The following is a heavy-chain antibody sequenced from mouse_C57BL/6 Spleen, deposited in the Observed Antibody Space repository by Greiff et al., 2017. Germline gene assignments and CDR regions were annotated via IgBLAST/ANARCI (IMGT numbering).Heavy chain of an antibody. V-gene: IGHV1-50*01. CDR2: IDPSDSYT. CDR1: GYTFTSYW. Sequence: VQLQQPGAELVKPGASVKLSCKASGYTFTSYWMQWVKQRPGQGLEWIGEIDPSDSYTNYNQKFKGKATLTVDTSSSTAYMPLSSLTSEDSAVYYCARVRDGVLAYWGQGTLVTVSA. J-gene: IGHJ3*01. D-gene: IGHD2-3*01. CDR3: ARVRDGVLAY.